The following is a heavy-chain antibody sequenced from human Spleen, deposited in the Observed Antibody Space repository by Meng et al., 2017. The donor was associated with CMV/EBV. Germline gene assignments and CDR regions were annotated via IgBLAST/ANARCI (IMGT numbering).Heavy chain of an antibody. CDR3: ARHRRYCSSTSCYFLYYYYYYGMDV. Sequence: ASVKVSCKVSGYTLTELSMHWVRQAPGKGLEWMGGFDPEDGETIYAQKFQGRVTMTEDTSTDTAYMELRSLRSDDTAVYYCARHRRYCSSTSCYFLYYYYYYGMDVWGQGTTVTVSS. V-gene: IGHV1-24*01. CDR1: GYTLTELS. CDR2: FDPEDGET. D-gene: IGHD2-2*01. J-gene: IGHJ6*02.